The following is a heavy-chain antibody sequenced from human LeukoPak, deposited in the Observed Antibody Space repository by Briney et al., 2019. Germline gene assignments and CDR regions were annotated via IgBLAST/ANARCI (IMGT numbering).Heavy chain of an antibody. V-gene: IGHV4-34*01. Sequence: PSETLSLTCAVYGGSFSGYYWSWIRQPPGKGLEWIGEINHSGSTNYNPSLKSRVTISVDTSKNQFSLKLSSVTAADTAVYYCARAYSSSSGWFDPWGQGTLVTVSS. CDR1: GGSFSGYY. CDR3: ARAYSSSSGWFDP. CDR2: INHSGST. J-gene: IGHJ5*02. D-gene: IGHD6-13*01.